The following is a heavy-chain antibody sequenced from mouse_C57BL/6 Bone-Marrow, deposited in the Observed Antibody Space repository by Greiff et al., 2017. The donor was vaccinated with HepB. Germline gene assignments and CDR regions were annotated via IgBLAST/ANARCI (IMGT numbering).Heavy chain of an antibody. V-gene: IGHV6-3*01. D-gene: IGHD2-2*01. Sequence: EVQVVESGGGLVQPGGSMKLSCVASGFTFSNYWMNWVRQSPEKGLEWVAQIRLKSDNYATHYAESVKGRFTISRDDSKSSVYLQMNNLRAEDTGIYYCTGRVTYFDYWGQGTTLTVSS. J-gene: IGHJ2*01. CDR2: IRLKSDNYAT. CDR3: TGRVTYFDY. CDR1: GFTFSNYW.